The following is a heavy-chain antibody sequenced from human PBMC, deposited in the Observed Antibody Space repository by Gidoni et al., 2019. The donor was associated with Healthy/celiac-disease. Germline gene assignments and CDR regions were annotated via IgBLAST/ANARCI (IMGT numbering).Heavy chain of an antibody. V-gene: IGHV4-59*08. J-gene: IGHJ5*02. CDR2: IYYSGST. Sequence: QVQLPESCPGLVKPSETLSLTCTASGGSISSYYWRWIRQPPGKGLEWIGYIYYSGSTNYNPALKSRVTISVDTSKNQFSLKLSSVTAADTAVYYCARGVVRGVIWFDPWGQGTLVTVSS. D-gene: IGHD3-10*01. CDR3: ARGVVRGVIWFDP. CDR1: GGSISSYY.